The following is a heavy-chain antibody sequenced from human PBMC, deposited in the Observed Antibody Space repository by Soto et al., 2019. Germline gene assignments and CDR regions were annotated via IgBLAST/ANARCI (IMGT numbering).Heavy chain of an antibody. D-gene: IGHD2-15*01. J-gene: IGHJ5*02. Sequence: SETLSLTCAVSGYSIISGYYLVWMRHPPGKGLEWIGSIYHSGSTYYNPSLKSRVTISVDTSKNQFSLKLSSVTAADTAVYYCARDPGYCSGGSCNGYNWFDPWGQGTLVTVSS. CDR2: IYHSGST. V-gene: IGHV4-38-2*02. CDR3: ARDPGYCSGGSCNGYNWFDP. CDR1: GYSIISGYY.